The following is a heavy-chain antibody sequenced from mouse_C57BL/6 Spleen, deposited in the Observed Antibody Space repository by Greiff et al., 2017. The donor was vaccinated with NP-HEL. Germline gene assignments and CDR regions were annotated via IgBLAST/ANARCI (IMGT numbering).Heavy chain of an antibody. J-gene: IGHJ1*03. V-gene: IGHV1-55*01. CDR2: IYPGSGST. CDR3: ARGAYYSNASWYFDV. CDR1: GYTFTSYW. Sequence: QVQLQQPGAELVKPGASVKMSCKASGYTFTSYWITWVKQRPGQGLEWIGDIYPGSGSTNYNEKFKSKATLTVDTSSSTAYMQLSSLTSEDSAVYYCARGAYYSNASWYFDVWGKGTTVTVSS. D-gene: IGHD2-5*01.